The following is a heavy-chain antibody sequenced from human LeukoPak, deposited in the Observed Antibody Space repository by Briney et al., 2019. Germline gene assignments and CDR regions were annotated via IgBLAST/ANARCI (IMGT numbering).Heavy chain of an antibody. CDR3: ARPPRRAAHGYFDL. D-gene: IGHD2-15*01. CDR1: GGSISSYY. Sequence: SETLSLTCTVSGGSISSYYLTWLRQPPGKGLEWIGYIYYSGSTKYNPSLKSRVTISVDALKNQFSLKMSSVTAADTAVYYCARPPRRAAHGYFDLWGRGTLVTVSS. CDR2: IYYSGST. J-gene: IGHJ2*01. V-gene: IGHV4-59*01.